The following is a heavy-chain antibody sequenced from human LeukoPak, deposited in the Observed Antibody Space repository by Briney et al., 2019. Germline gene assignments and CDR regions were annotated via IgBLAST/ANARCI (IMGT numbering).Heavy chain of an antibody. CDR3: ARVGCLRTLGYCSSFTSIDY. V-gene: IGHV3-21*01. CDR1: GFTFSDYS. D-gene: IGHD2-2*01. CDR2: ISSRSSST. Sequence: GGSLRLSCAAPGFTFSDYSMNWVRQGPGKGLEWVSSISSRSSSTSYIASVKGRFTISRDNAKNSLYLQMNRLRAEDTAVYYCARVGCLRTLGYCSSFTSIDYWGRGTLVTVSS. J-gene: IGHJ4*02.